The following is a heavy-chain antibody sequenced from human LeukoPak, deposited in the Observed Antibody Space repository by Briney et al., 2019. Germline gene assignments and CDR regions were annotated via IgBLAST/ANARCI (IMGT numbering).Heavy chain of an antibody. Sequence: GGSLRLSCTGSGFTFGDYAMSWVRQAPGKGLEWVSGISESGGSTKYADSVKGRFTISRDNSLNTVYLQMSSLRAEDTAVYFCAKRGIVIRGVLVIGFHKEAYYFDYWGQGILVTVSS. V-gene: IGHV3-23*01. CDR1: GFTFGDYA. D-gene: IGHD3-10*01. CDR2: ISESGGST. CDR3: AKRGIVIRGVLVIGFHKEAYYFDY. J-gene: IGHJ4*02.